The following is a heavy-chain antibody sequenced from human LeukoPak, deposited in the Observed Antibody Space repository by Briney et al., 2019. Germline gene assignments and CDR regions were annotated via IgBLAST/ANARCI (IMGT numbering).Heavy chain of an antibody. CDR3: ATGLLWFGEPLGYMDV. J-gene: IGHJ6*03. D-gene: IGHD3-10*01. CDR2: IIPIFGTA. CDR1: GGTFSSYA. V-gene: IGHV1-69*06. Sequence: SVKVSCKASGGTFSSYAIIWVRQAPGQGLEWMGGIIPIFGTANYAQKFQGRVTMTEDTSTDTAYMELSSLRSEDTAVYYCATGLLWFGEPLGYMDVWGKGTTVTISS.